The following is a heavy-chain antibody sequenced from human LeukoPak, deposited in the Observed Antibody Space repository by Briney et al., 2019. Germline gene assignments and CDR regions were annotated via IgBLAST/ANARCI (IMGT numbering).Heavy chain of an antibody. CDR2: INPNSGGT. CDR3: ARDRDGNYHFDY. V-gene: IGHV1-2*02. J-gene: IGHJ4*02. CDR1: GYTFTGYY. Sequence: ASVKVSCKASGYTFTGYYMHWVRQAPGQGLEWMGWINPNSGGTNYAQKFQGRVTMTRDTSISTAYMELSRLRSDDTAVYYCARDRDGNYHFDYWGQGTLVTVSS. D-gene: IGHD1-7*01.